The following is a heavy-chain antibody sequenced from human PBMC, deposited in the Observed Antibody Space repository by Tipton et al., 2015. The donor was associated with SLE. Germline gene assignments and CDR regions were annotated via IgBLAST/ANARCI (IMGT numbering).Heavy chain of an antibody. CDR3: ARRDLEWLLGLGY. Sequence: LSLTCTVSGGSISSGSYYWSWIRQPAGKGLEWIGHIYTSGSTNYNPSLKSRVTISVDTSKNQFSLKLSSVTAADTAVYYCARRDLEWLLGLGYWGQGTLVTVSS. D-gene: IGHD3-3*01. J-gene: IGHJ4*02. CDR2: IYTSGST. V-gene: IGHV4-61*09. CDR1: GGSISSGSYY.